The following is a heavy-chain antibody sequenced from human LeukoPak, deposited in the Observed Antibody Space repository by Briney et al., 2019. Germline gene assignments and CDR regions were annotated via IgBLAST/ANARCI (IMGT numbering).Heavy chain of an antibody. CDR1: GFTFSSFW. D-gene: IGHD6-13*01. V-gene: IGHV3-7*01. Sequence: GGSLRLSCAASGFTFSSFWMSWVRQAPGKGLEWVANIKQDGSEEYYVDSVKGRFTISRDNAKNSLYLQMNSLRAEDTAVYYCARAIGIAAAGTGDDAFDIWGQGTMVTVSS. CDR3: ARAIGIAAAGTGDDAFDI. J-gene: IGHJ3*02. CDR2: IKQDGSEE.